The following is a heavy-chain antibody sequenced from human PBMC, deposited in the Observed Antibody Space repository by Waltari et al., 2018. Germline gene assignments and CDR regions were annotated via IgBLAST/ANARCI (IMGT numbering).Heavy chain of an antibody. Sequence: QVQLLQSGAEVKKPGSSVKVSCKASGGTFSTYAISWVRQAPGQGLEWMGGIIPIHDIANYAQKFPGRVTITADESTSTAYMELSSLRSEDTAVYYCARALSYCGGDCYSYYFDYWGQGTLVTVSS. CDR3: ARALSYCGGDCYSYYFDY. V-gene: IGHV1-69*04. CDR1: GGTFSTYA. CDR2: IIPIHDIA. J-gene: IGHJ4*02. D-gene: IGHD2-21*01.